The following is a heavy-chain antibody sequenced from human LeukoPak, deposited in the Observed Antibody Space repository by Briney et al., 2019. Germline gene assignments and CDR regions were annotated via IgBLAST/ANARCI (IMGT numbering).Heavy chain of an antibody. CDR2: IYTSGST. J-gene: IGHJ5*02. CDR3: AREFSYGSNYFDP. D-gene: IGHD5-18*01. Sequence: SETLSLTCTVSGGSISSYYWSWIRQPAGKGLEWIGRIYTSGSTNHNPSLNNRVTMSIDTSKNQFSLKLSSVTAADTAVYYCAREFSYGSNYFDPWAREPWSPSPQ. CDR1: GGSISSYY. V-gene: IGHV4-4*07.